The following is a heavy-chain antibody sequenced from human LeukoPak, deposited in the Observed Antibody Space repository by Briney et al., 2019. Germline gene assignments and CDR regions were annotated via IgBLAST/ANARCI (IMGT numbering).Heavy chain of an antibody. CDR2: ISGSGGST. J-gene: IGHJ6*03. Sequence: GGSLRLSCAASGFTFSSYAMSWVRQAPGKGLEWVSDISGSGGSTYYADSVKGRFTISRDNSKNTLYLQMKSLRAEDTAVYYCAKAQLGDYYYMDVWGKGTTVTVSS. CDR3: AKAQLGDYYYMDV. V-gene: IGHV3-23*01. D-gene: IGHD3-16*01. CDR1: GFTFSSYA.